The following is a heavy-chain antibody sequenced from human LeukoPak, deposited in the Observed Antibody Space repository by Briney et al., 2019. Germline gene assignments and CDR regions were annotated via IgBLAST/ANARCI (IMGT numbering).Heavy chain of an antibody. CDR1: GGTFSSYA. Sequence: SVKVSCKASGGTFSSYAISWVRQAPGQGLEWMGRIIPIFGTANYAQKFQGRVTITTDESTSTAYMELSSLRSEDTAVYYCARVSSPSNGYYLGPYGAFDIWGQGTKVTVSS. CDR2: IIPIFGTA. J-gene: IGHJ3*02. CDR3: ARVSSPSNGYYLGPYGAFDI. D-gene: IGHD3-22*01. V-gene: IGHV1-69*05.